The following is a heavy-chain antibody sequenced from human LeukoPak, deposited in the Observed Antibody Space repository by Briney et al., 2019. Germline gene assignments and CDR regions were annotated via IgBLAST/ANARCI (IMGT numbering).Heavy chain of an antibody. CDR1: GYTFTSYA. J-gene: IGHJ4*02. Sequence: GASVKVSCRASGYTFTSYAMHWVRQAPGQRLEWMGWINAGNGNTKYSQKFQGRVTITRDTSASTAYMELSSLRSEDTAVYYCARDWAGYSYGYPADYWGQGTLVTVSS. CDR2: INAGNGNT. CDR3: ARDWAGYSYGYPADY. D-gene: IGHD5-18*01. V-gene: IGHV1-3*01.